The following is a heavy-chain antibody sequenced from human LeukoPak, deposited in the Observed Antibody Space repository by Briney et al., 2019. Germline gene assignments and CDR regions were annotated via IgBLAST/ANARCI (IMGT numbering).Heavy chain of an antibody. CDR2: INPNSGGT. CDR1: GYTFTGYY. Sequence: ASVKVSCKASGYTFTGYYMHWVRQAPGQGLKWMGWINPNSGGTNYAQKFQGRVTMTRDTSISTAYMELSRLRSDDTAVYYCARDAGSGSQLADAFDIWGQGTMVTVSS. V-gene: IGHV1-2*02. CDR3: ARDAGSGSQLADAFDI. D-gene: IGHD3-10*01. J-gene: IGHJ3*02.